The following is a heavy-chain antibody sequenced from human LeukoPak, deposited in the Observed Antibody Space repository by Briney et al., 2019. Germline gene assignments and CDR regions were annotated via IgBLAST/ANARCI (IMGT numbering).Heavy chain of an antibody. D-gene: IGHD5-18*01. V-gene: IGHV4-59*01. Sequence: PSETLSLTCTVSGGSISSYYWSWIRQPPGKGLEWIGFIYDSGSTNYNPSLKSRVTISVDTSKNQFSLKLSSVTAADTAVYYCARSAYSYGYFDWFDPWGQGTLVTVSS. CDR3: ARSAYSYGYFDWFDP. CDR2: IYDSGST. CDR1: GGSISSYY. J-gene: IGHJ5*02.